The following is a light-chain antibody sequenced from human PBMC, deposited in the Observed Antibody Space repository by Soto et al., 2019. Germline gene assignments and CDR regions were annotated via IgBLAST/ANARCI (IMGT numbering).Light chain of an antibody. CDR1: SSDVGGYNC. Sequence: SVLTQPRSVSGSPGQSVTISCTGTSSDVGGYNCVSWYQQHPGKAPKLMIYDVSKRPSGVPDRFSGSKSGNTASLTISGLQAEDEADYYCCSYAGSYTYVFGTGTKVTVL. J-gene: IGLJ1*01. CDR3: CSYAGSYTYV. CDR2: DVS. V-gene: IGLV2-11*01.